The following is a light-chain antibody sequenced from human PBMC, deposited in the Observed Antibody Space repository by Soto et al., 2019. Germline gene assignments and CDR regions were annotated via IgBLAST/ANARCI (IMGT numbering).Light chain of an antibody. CDR1: QSVRSNY. CDR3: QQYGRSPRT. CDR2: GAF. V-gene: IGKV3-20*01. J-gene: IGKJ1*01. Sequence: EIVLTQSPDTLSLSPGARATLSCRASQSVRSNYLAWYQQKPGQAPWLLIYGAFNRAGGVPDRFSGIGSGTAGTLTIRRLEPEDVKVYDGQQYGRSPRTFGQGTKVDIK.